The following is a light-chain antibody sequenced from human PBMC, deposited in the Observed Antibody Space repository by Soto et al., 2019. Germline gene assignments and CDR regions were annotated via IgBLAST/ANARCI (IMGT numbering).Light chain of an antibody. V-gene: IGKV3-20*01. J-gene: IGKJ3*01. CDR3: QQYGSSPAT. CDR2: GAS. Sequence: EIVLTQSPGTLSLSPGERATLSCRASQIVSSSYLAWYQQKPGQAPRLLIYGASSRATGIPDRFSGSGSGTDFTLTISRLEPEDFAVYYCQQYGSSPATFGPGTKVDIK. CDR1: QIVSSSY.